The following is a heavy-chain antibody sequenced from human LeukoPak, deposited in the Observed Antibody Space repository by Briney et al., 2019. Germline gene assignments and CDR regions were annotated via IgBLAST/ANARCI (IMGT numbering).Heavy chain of an antibody. CDR2: INSDGSST. V-gene: IGHV3-74*01. CDR1: GFTFSSYE. D-gene: IGHD6-19*01. J-gene: IGHJ5*02. Sequence: GGSLRLSCAASGFTFSSYEMNWVRQAPGKGLVWVSRINSDGSSTSYADSVKGRFTISRDNAKNTLYLQMNSLRAEDTAVYYCARARRGESIAVAGTGGFDPWGQGTLVTVSS. CDR3: ARARRGESIAVAGTGGFDP.